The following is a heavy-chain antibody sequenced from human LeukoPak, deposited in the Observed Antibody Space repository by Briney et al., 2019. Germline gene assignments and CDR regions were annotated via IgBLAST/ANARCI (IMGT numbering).Heavy chain of an antibody. D-gene: IGHD2-21*02. CDR1: GFTFSSYA. V-gene: IGHV3-30*04. J-gene: IGHJ4*02. CDR2: ISYDGSNK. Sequence: GRSLRLSCAASGFTFSSYAMHWVRQAPGKGLEWVAVISYDGSNKYYADSVKGRFIISRDDSKNTLYLLMNSLRGEDTAVYYCAKASWVVTAHIESDYWGQGTLVTVSS. CDR3: AKASWVVTAHIESDY.